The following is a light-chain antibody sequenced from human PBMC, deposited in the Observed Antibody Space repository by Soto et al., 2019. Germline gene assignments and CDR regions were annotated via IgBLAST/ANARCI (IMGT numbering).Light chain of an antibody. J-gene: IGKJ1*01. Sequence: DLQMTQSPSSLSASVGDRVTITCRASQSISSYLNWYQQKPGKAPKLLIYAASSLQSGVPSRFSGSGSWTDFTRTISSLQPEDFATYYCQQSYSTPRTFGQGTKVEIK. CDR2: AAS. CDR1: QSISSY. V-gene: IGKV1-39*01. CDR3: QQSYSTPRT.